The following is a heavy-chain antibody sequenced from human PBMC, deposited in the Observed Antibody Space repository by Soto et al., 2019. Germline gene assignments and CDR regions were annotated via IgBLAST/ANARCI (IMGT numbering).Heavy chain of an antibody. J-gene: IGHJ4*02. CDR2: ISGSGGST. CDR3: ANRRCSSTSCYPYYFDY. V-gene: IGHV3-23*01. Sequence: GGSLRLSCAASGFTFSSYAMSWVRQAPGKGLEWVSAISGSGGSTCYADSVKGRFTISRDNSKNTLYLQMNSLRAEDTAVYYCANRRCSSTSCYPYYFDYWGQGTLVTVSS. D-gene: IGHD2-2*01. CDR1: GFTFSSYA.